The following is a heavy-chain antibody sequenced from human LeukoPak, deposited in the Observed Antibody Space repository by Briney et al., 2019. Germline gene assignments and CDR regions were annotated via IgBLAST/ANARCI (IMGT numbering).Heavy chain of an antibody. CDR3: ARDQREHYDYVWGSYRHNWFDP. CDR2: IYYSGST. Sequence: SETLSLTCTVSGGSISSYYWSWIRQPPGKGLEWIGYIYYSGSTNYNPSLKSRVTISADTSKNQFSLKLSSVTAADTAVYYCARDQREHYDYVWGSYRHNWFDPWGQGTLVTVSS. D-gene: IGHD3-16*02. J-gene: IGHJ5*02. V-gene: IGHV4-59*01. CDR1: GGSISSYY.